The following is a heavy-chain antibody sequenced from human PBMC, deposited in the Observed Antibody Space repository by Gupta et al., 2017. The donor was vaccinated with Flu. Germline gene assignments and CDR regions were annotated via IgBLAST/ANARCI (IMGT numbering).Heavy chain of an antibody. CDR2: ISSDGGAK. Sequence: QVQLVESGGGVVQPGRSLRLSCVASGFVFSTYDMHWVRQAPGKGLEWVAVISSDGGAKYYADSMKGRFTISRDNSKKTLYLQMSSLRPEDAAVYYCAKDSDGAISVSVAGSYLDYWGQGTQVIVSS. CDR3: AKDSDGAISVSVAGSYLDY. D-gene: IGHD6-19*01. V-gene: IGHV3-30*18. J-gene: IGHJ4*02. CDR1: GFVFSTYD.